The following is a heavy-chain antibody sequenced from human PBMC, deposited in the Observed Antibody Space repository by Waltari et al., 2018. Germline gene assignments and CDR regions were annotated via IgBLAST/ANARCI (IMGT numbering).Heavy chain of an antibody. V-gene: IGHV5-51*01. Sequence: EVQFMQSGAEVKKPGASLKISCQGPDYIFFTYWIAWVRQMPGNRLEWMGYIYPGDSDVRYSPSFQGQVTISVDKSISTAYLHWSSLKASDTAMYYCARRLLGPGSVFLDFFDSWGQGTQVTVSS. J-gene: IGHJ4*02. CDR1: DYIFFTYW. CDR3: ARRLLGPGSVFLDFFDS. D-gene: IGHD2-8*02. CDR2: IYPGDSDV.